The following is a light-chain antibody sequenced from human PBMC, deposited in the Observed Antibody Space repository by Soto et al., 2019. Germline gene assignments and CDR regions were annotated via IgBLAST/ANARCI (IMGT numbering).Light chain of an antibody. CDR3: QQYNTWPPKMA. CDR1: QSVSSD. CDR2: GAS. J-gene: IGKJ1*01. Sequence: VVTQSPATLSVFPGETATLSCRASQSVSSDLAWYQQRPGQAPRLLIYGASTRATGIPARFRGSGSGTEFRPTISSLQSEDFATYYCQQYNTWPPKMAFGRGTKVEIK. V-gene: IGKV3-15*01.